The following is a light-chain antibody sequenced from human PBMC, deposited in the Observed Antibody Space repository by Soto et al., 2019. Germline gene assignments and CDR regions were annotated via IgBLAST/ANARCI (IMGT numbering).Light chain of an antibody. V-gene: IGKV3D-15*01. CDR2: GAS. Sequence: EIVMTQSPATLSVSPGERATLSCRASQSVSSYLAWYQQKPGQAPRLLLHGASTRATGIPARFSGSGSETDFTVTISSLQAEDFEVYYCQQYNNWPSWTFGQGTKVEIK. CDR3: QQYNNWPSWT. CDR1: QSVSSY. J-gene: IGKJ1*01.